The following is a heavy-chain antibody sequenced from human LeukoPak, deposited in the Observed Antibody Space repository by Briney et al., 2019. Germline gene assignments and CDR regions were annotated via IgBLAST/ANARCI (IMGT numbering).Heavy chain of an antibody. J-gene: IGHJ4*02. Sequence: PGASVKVSCTASGGTFSSYAISWVRQAPGQGLEWMGGIIPIFGTANYAQKFQGRVTITADESTSTAYMELSSLRSEDTAVYYCARSLGSTSCPYYFDYWGQGTLVTVSS. D-gene: IGHD2-2*01. V-gene: IGHV1-69*13. CDR3: ARSLGSTSCPYYFDY. CDR2: IIPIFGTA. CDR1: GGTFSSYA.